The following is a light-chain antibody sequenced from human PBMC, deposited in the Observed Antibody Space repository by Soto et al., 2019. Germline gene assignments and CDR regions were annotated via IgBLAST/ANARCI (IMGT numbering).Light chain of an antibody. J-gene: IGKJ4*01. Sequence: DIVMTQSPLSLPVTPVEPASISFSASQILLQTNGNTYLDWYLQKPGQSPQLLISLATNRASGVPDRFSGSGSGTDFTLKISRVEAEDVGVYYCMQALQTPFTFGGGTKVDIK. CDR2: LAT. V-gene: IGKV2-28*01. CDR1: QILLQTNGNTY. CDR3: MQALQTPFT.